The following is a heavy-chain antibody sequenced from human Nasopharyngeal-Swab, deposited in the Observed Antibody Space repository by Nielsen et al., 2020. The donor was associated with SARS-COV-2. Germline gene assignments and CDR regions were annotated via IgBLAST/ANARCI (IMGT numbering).Heavy chain of an antibody. Sequence: GESLKISCAASGFTFSDYYMSWIRQAPGKGLEWVSYISSSGSTIYYADSVKGRFTISRDNAKNSLYLQMNSLRAEDTAVYYCASVPTPYYYGMDVWGQGTTVTVSS. CDR1: GFTFSDYY. J-gene: IGHJ6*02. CDR3: ASVPTPYYYGMDV. V-gene: IGHV3-11*04. CDR2: ISSSGSTI.